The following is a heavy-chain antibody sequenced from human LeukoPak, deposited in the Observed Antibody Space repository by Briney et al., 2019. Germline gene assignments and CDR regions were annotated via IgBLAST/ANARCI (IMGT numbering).Heavy chain of an antibody. D-gene: IGHD4/OR15-4a*01. V-gene: IGHV3-30*10. CDR1: GFSFRSYV. J-gene: IGHJ5*02. Sequence: PGGSLRLSCAASGFSFRSYVLHWVRQAPGKGLEWVAVMSTGGGVQIYTKSVEGRFTISRDNSRNILYLQMDSLTPEDTAVYYCARDPIESAPDYYYHWGQGTLVTVSS. CDR2: MSTGGGVQ. CDR3: ARDPIESAPDYYYH.